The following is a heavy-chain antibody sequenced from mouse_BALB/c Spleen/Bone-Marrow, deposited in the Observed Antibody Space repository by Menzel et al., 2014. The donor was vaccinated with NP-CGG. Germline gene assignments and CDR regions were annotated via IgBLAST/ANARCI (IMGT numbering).Heavy chain of an antibody. CDR1: GYAFSNYG. CDR3: ASVYDYGRGCAMDY. J-gene: IGHJ4*01. CDR2: IYPGDGET. V-gene: IGHV1-80*01. Sequence: QVHVKQSGAELVRPGSSVKISCKASGYAFSNYGMNWVKQRPGQGLEWIGQIYPGDGETNYNGEFEGRVTLTADKSSSIAYMQVSSLTSEDSAVYFCASVYDYGRGCAMDYWGQGTSVTVSS. D-gene: IGHD2-4*01.